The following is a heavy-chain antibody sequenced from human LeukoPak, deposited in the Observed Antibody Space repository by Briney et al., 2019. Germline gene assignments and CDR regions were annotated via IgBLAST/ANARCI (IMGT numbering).Heavy chain of an antibody. CDR3: AKKSRGSGSYYGDY. Sequence: GGSLRLSCEASGFTFTKFWMSWVRQAPGKGLEWVSAISGSGGSTYYADSVKGRFTISRDNSKNTLYLQMNSLRAEDTAVYYCAKKSRGSGSYYGDYWGQGILVTVSS. CDR2: ISGSGGST. V-gene: IGHV3-23*01. CDR1: GFTFTKFW. J-gene: IGHJ4*02. D-gene: IGHD3-10*01.